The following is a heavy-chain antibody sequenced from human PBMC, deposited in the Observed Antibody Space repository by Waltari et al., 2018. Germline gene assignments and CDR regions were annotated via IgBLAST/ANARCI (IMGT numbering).Heavy chain of an antibody. D-gene: IGHD1-1*01. CDR1: GFTFKNYW. J-gene: IGHJ4*02. CDR2: INQDGRDK. CDR3: ARDVPNGYFDY. V-gene: IGHV3-7*01. Sequence: EVHLVQSGGGLIQPGGSLRLSCGVSGFTFKNYWMTWVRQAPGKGLEGVANINQDGRDKNYGDSVEGRFTISRDNAQNSVYLQMNSLRAEDTAVYYCARDVPNGYFDYWGSGTLVTVSS.